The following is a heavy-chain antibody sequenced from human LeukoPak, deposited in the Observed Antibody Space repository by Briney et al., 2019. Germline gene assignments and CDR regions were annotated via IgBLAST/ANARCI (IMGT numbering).Heavy chain of an antibody. Sequence: PGRSLRLSCAASGFTFSSYAMHWVRQAPGKGLEWVVVISYDGSNKYYADSVKGRFTISRDNSKNTLYLQMNSLRAEDTAVYYCARDAYYYGSGSYAPPDVWGKGTTVTASS. CDR3: ARDAYYYGSGSYAPPDV. V-gene: IGHV3-30*04. CDR2: ISYDGSNK. J-gene: IGHJ6*04. CDR1: GFTFSSYA. D-gene: IGHD3-10*01.